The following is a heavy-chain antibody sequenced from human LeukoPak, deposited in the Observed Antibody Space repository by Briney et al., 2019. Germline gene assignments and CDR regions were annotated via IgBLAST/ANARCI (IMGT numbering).Heavy chain of an antibody. V-gene: IGHV4-39*07. D-gene: IGHD2-15*01. CDR2: IYYSGST. Sequence: SETLSLTCIITGGSISSSNYYWGWIRQPPGKGLEWIASIYYSGSTYYNPSLKSRVTISVDTSKNQFSLNLSSVTAADTAVYYCARVAIDTAGDLVADYWGQGTLVTVSS. CDR1: GGSISSSNYY. CDR3: ARVAIDTAGDLVADY. J-gene: IGHJ4*02.